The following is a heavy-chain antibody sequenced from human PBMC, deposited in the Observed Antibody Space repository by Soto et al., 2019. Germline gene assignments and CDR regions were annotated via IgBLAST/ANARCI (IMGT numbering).Heavy chain of an antibody. CDR1: GFTFSSYA. J-gene: IGHJ4*02. CDR2: ISGSGGST. Sequence: GGSLRLSCAASGFTFSSYAMSWVRQAPGKGLEWVSAISGSGGSTYYADSVKGRFTISRDNSKNTLYLQMNSLRAEDTAVYYCAKETAYYDSSGYYPPPFDYWGQGTLVTVSS. V-gene: IGHV3-23*01. D-gene: IGHD3-22*01. CDR3: AKETAYYDSSGYYPPPFDY.